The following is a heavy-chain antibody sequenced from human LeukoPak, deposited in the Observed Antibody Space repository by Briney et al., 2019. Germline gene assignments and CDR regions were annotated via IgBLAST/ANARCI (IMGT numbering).Heavy chain of an antibody. CDR1: GFTFSSYA. D-gene: IGHD3-9*01. CDR3: VRGTEYDILSGKNFGQYYFDY. V-gene: IGHV3-21*01. J-gene: IGHJ4*02. CDR2: ISSSGAYI. Sequence: GGSLRLSCSASGFTFSSYAMHWVRQAPGKGLEWVSSISSSGAYIYYADSVKGRFTISRDNGKNSLYLQMNSLRDEDTAVYYCVRGTEYDILSGKNFGQYYFDYWGQGTLVTVSS.